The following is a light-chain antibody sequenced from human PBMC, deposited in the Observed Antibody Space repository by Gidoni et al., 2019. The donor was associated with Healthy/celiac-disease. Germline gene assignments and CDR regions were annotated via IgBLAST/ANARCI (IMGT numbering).Light chain of an antibody. CDR3: QQRSNWPLT. CDR2: DAS. CDR1: QSVSSY. Sequence: DIVLTQSPATLSLSPGERATLSCRASQSVSSYLAWYQQKPGQAPRLLIYDASNRATGIPARFSGSGSGTDFTLTISSLEPEDCAVYYCQQRSNWPLTFGGGTKVEFK. J-gene: IGKJ4*01. V-gene: IGKV3-11*01.